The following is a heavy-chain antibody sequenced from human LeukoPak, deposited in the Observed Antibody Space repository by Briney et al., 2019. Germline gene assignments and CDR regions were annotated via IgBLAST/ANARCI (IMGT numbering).Heavy chain of an antibody. CDR3: ARGSGSRWFDP. V-gene: IGHV4-59*01. D-gene: IGHD3-22*01. CDR2: IYYSGST. Sequence: PSETLSLTCTVSGGSISSYYWSWIRQPPGKGLEWIGYIYYSGSTNYNPSLKSRVTISVDTSKNQFSLKLSSVTAADTAVYYCARGSGSRWFDPWGQRTLVTVSS. CDR1: GGSISSYY. J-gene: IGHJ5*02.